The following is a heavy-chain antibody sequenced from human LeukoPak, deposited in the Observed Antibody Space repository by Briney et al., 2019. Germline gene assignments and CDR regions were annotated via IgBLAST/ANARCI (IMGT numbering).Heavy chain of an antibody. V-gene: IGHV4-59*08. J-gene: IGHJ6*02. CDR3: ARGGINVACYYGMDV. CDR2: IYYSGST. CDR1: GGSISSYY. Sequence: SETLSLTCTVSGGSISSYYWSWIRQPPGKGLEWIGYIYYSGSTNYNPSLKSRVTISVDTSKNQFSLKLSSVTAADTAVYYCARGGINVACYYGMDVWGQGTTVTVSS. D-gene: IGHD3-16*01.